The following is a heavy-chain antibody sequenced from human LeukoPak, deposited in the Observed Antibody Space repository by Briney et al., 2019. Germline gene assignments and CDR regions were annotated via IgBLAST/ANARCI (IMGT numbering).Heavy chain of an antibody. Sequence: GGSLRLSCAASGFTFNNAWMSWVRQAPGKGLEWVGRIKSKTDDGTTDYAAPVKGRFIISRDDPKDTLYLQMNSLKTEDTAVYYCTTDPMTLPYYYYMDVWGKGTTVTVSS. D-gene: IGHD2-21*02. CDR1: GFTFNNAW. CDR3: TTDPMTLPYYYYMDV. CDR2: IKSKTDDGTT. J-gene: IGHJ6*03. V-gene: IGHV3-15*01.